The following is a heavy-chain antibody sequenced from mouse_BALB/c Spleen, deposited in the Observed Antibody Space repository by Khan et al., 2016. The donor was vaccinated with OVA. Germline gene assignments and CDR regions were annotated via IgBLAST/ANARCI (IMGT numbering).Heavy chain of an antibody. J-gene: IGHJ3*01. V-gene: IGHV1-26*01. CDR3: ARGYDFFAY. D-gene: IGHD2-14*01. CDR2: VNPNTGNT. CDR1: GYSFTGYY. Sequence: VQLQQSGPDLVKPGASVKMSCKASGYSFTGYYMNWVKQSHGKSLECIGRVNPNTGNTNYNQKFRGKAILIVDTSSSTAYMELRSLTSEDSVVYYCARGYDFFAYWGQGTLVTVSA.